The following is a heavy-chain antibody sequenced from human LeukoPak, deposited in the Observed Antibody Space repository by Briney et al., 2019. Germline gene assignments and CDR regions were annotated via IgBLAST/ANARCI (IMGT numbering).Heavy chain of an antibody. V-gene: IGHV4-34*01. Sequence: SETLSLTCAVYGGSFSGYYWSWIRQPPGKGLEWIGEINHSGSTNYNPSLKSRVTISVGTSKNQFSLKLSSVTAADTAVYYCARAAIYNWFDPWGQGTLVTVSS. J-gene: IGHJ5*02. CDR2: INHSGST. CDR3: ARAAIYNWFDP. CDR1: GGSFSGYY. D-gene: IGHD3-3*01.